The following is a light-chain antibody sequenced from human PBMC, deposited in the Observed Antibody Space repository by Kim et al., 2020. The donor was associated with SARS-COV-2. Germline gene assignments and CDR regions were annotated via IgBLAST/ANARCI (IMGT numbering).Light chain of an antibody. Sequence: SSELTQPPSVSVSPGQTASITCSGDKLGDKYACWYQQKPGQSPVLVIYQDSKRPSGIPERFSGSNSGNTATLTIRGTQAMDEADYYCQAWDRSTAGFGGG. J-gene: IGLJ2*01. CDR1: KLGDKY. V-gene: IGLV3-1*01. CDR2: QDS. CDR3: QAWDRSTAG.